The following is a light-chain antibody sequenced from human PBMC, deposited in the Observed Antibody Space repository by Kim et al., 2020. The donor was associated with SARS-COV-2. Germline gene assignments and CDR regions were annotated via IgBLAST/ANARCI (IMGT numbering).Light chain of an antibody. Sequence: SYELTQPSSVSVSPGQTARITCSGDVLAKKYARWFQQKPGQAPVLVIYKDSERPSGIPERFSGSSSGTTVTLTISGAQVEDEADYYCYSAADNKGVFGTETKVTVL. J-gene: IGLJ1*01. V-gene: IGLV3-27*01. CDR2: KDS. CDR1: VLAKKY. CDR3: YSAADNKGV.